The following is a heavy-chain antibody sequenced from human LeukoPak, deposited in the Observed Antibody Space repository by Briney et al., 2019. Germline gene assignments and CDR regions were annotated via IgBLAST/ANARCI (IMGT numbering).Heavy chain of an antibody. V-gene: IGHV3-74*01. CDR1: RFTFSSYW. J-gene: IGHJ3*02. D-gene: IGHD1-7*01. Sequence: GGSLRLSCAASRFTFSSYWMHWVRQAPGKGLVWVSRINTDGSSTSYADSVKGRFTISRDNAKNTLYLQMNSLRAEDTAVYYCASLSGTTDDAFDIWGQGTMVTVSS. CDR2: INTDGSST. CDR3: ASLSGTTDDAFDI.